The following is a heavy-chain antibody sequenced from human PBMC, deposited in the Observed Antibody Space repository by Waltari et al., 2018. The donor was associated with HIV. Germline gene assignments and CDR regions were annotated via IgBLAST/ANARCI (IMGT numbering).Heavy chain of an antibody. Sequence: VHLQQWAAGLPKTSETLSLTCAVYGGSFNGYYWTWIRQSPGRGLEWIGEVNDSGETNYNSSLKSRATMSVNTFKNQFSLKLMSVTAADTATYYCARGDYYYYDSSGLDSWGQGTPDTVSS. CDR1: GGSFNGYY. CDR3: ARGDYYYYDSSGLDS. V-gene: IGHV4-34*02. J-gene: IGHJ1*01. CDR2: VNDSGET. D-gene: IGHD3-22*01.